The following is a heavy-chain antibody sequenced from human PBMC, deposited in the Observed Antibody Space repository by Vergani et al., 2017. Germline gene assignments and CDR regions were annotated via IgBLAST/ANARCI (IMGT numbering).Heavy chain of an antibody. Sequence: VELLESGGGLAPPGGSLRVSCSASGFRVTTYYMSWVRQAQGKGLEWVSVIKSDGRTSYAESVRGRFTISRDTSRNAVYLQMNSLRVEDTGVYYCTRSECIGTTCNGHYFALWGNGILVTFSS. CDR2: IKSDGRT. CDR1: GFRVTTYY. D-gene: IGHD1-7*01. CDR3: TRSECIGTTCNGHYFAL. V-gene: IGHV3-66*02. J-gene: IGHJ4*01.